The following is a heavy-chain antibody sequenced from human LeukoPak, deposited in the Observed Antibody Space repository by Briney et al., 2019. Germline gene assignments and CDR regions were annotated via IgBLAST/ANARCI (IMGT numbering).Heavy chain of an antibody. Sequence: MTSQTLSLTRTVSGGSISGGDYYWSWIRQPPGKGLEWIGYIYYSGSTYYNPSLKSRVTISVDTSKNQFSLKLSSVTAADTAVYYCARDNYYDSSGYGEYYFDYWGQGTLVTVSS. CDR3: ARDNYYDSSGYGEYYFDY. J-gene: IGHJ4*02. CDR2: IYYSGST. CDR1: GGSISGGDYY. D-gene: IGHD3-22*01. V-gene: IGHV4-30-4*01.